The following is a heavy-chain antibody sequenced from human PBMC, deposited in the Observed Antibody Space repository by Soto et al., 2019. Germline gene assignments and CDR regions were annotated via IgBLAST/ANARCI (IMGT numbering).Heavy chain of an antibody. Sequence: QVPLVQSGAEVKKPGASVTVSCKASGYTFAVYHLHWVRQAPGQGLEWMGWINPNSGGTNYAQKFQGRVTMTVDTSISTVYMELTRLTSDDTAVYFCARMTVALDYWGQGAVVTVSS. V-gene: IGHV1-2*02. CDR3: ARMTVALDY. CDR1: GYTFAVYH. D-gene: IGHD3-22*01. CDR2: INPNSGGT. J-gene: IGHJ4*02.